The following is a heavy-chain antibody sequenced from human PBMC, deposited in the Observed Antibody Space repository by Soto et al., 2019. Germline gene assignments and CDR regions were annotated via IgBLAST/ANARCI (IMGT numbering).Heavy chain of an antibody. V-gene: IGHV3-30*18. Sequence: GGSLILSCAASGFTFSSYGMHWVRQAPGKGLEWVAVISYDGSNKYYADSVKGRFTISRDNSKKTLYLQMNSLRAEDTAVYYCANAWMGEDGMDVWGQGNTVTVSS. CDR1: GFTFSSYG. J-gene: IGHJ6*02. CDR3: ANAWMGEDGMDV. CDR2: ISYDGSNK. D-gene: IGHD3-16*01.